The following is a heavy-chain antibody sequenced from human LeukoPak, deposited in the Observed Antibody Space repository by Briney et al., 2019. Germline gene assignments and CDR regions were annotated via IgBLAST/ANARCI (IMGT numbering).Heavy chain of an antibody. J-gene: IGHJ4*02. CDR2: IKQDGSEK. CDR3: ARGFKQQLIPKPYDY. Sequence: GGSLRLSCAASGFTFSSYWMSWVRQAPGKGLEWVANIKQDGSEKYYVDSVKGRFTISRDNAKNSLYLQMNSLRAEDTAVYYCARGFKQQLIPKPYDYWGQGTLDTVSS. CDR1: GFTFSSYW. D-gene: IGHD6-13*01. V-gene: IGHV3-7*03.